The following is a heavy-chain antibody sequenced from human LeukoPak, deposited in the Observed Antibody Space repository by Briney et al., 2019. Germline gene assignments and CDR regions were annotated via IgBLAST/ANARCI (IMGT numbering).Heavy chain of an antibody. CDR2: IYASGST. V-gene: IGHV4-61*02. J-gene: IGHJ6*04. Sequence: LSETLSLTCTVSGGSISSGTYYWSWIRQPAGKGLEWIGRIYASGSTDYNPSLKSRVTISLDTSKNQFSLKLNSVTAADTAVYYCARKGDVWGKGTTVTVSS. CDR3: ARKGDV. CDR1: GGSISSGTYY.